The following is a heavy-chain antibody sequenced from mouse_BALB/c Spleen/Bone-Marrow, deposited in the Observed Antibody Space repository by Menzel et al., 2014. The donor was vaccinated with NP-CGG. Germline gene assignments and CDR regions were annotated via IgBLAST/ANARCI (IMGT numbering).Heavy chain of an antibody. Sequence: VQLQQSGPGLVQPSQSLSIPCTVSGFSLTSYGVHWVRQSPGKGLEWLGVIWSGGSTDYNAAFISRLSISKDNSKSQVFFKMNNLQANDTAIYYCASNWDYAMDYWGQGTSVTVSS. CDR2: IWSGGST. D-gene: IGHD4-1*01. CDR1: GFSLTSYG. J-gene: IGHJ4*01. V-gene: IGHV2-2*02. CDR3: ASNWDYAMDY.